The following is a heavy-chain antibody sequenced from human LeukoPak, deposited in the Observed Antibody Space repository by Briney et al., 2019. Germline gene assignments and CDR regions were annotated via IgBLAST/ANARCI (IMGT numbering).Heavy chain of an antibody. J-gene: IGHJ4*02. CDR1: GFTVSSNY. Sequence: GGSLTLSCAASGFTVSSNYMSWVRQAPGKGLEWVSVIYSDSGGSTYYADSVKGRFTMSRDNSKNTLYLHMNSLRAEDTAVYYCARGFTHDYGDYFDYWGQGTLVTVSS. D-gene: IGHD4-17*01. V-gene: IGHV3-66*01. CDR3: ARGFTHDYGDYFDY. CDR2: IYSDSGGST.